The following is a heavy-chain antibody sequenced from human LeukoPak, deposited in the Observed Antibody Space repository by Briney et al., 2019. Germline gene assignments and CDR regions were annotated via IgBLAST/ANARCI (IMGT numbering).Heavy chain of an antibody. CDR2: IWYDGSNK. Sequence: GRSLRLSCAASGFTFSSYGMHWVRQAPGKGLEWVAVIWYDGSNKDYADSVKGRFTISRDNSKNTLYLQMNSLRVEDTAVYYCASDNSSSWGQGTLVTVSS. D-gene: IGHD6-13*01. CDR1: GFTFSSYG. CDR3: ASDNSSS. V-gene: IGHV3-33*01. J-gene: IGHJ4*02.